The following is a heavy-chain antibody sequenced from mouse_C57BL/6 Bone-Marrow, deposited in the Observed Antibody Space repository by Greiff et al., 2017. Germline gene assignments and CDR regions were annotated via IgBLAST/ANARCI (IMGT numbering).Heavy chain of an antibody. CDR2: IDPENGDT. V-gene: IGHV14-4*01. Sequence: EVKLQESGAELVRPGASVKLSCTASGFNIKDDYMHWVKQRPEQGLEWIGWIDPENGDTEYASKFQGKATITADTSSNTAYLQLSSLTSVDTAVYYCTTPTVVDPLFDYWGQGTTLTVSS. J-gene: IGHJ2*01. CDR3: TTPTVVDPLFDY. D-gene: IGHD1-1*01. CDR1: GFNIKDDY.